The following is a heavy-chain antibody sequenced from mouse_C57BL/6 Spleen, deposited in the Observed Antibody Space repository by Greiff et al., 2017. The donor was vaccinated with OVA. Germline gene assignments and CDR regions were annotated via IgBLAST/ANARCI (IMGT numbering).Heavy chain of an antibody. CDR3: ARSGTGFDY. CDR1: GYTFTSYW. Sequence: QVQLQQPGAELVRPGSSVKLSCKASGYTFTSYWMHWVKQRPIQGLEWIGNIDPSDSETHYNQKFKDKATLTVDKSASTAYMQLSSLTSEGSAVYYCARSGTGFDYWGQGTTLAVSS. CDR2: IDPSDSET. J-gene: IGHJ2*01. V-gene: IGHV1-52*01. D-gene: IGHD3-3*01.